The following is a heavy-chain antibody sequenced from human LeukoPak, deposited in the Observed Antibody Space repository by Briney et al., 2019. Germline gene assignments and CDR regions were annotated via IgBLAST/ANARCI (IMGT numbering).Heavy chain of an antibody. J-gene: IGHJ3*01. Sequence: PGGSLRLSCAASGFTFSDSAMTWVRQAPGKGLEWVSLISFSGGSTYYADSVKGRFTISRDNSQDTLYLQIHSLRSEDTAMYYCARDMELSNWGLGTMVTVSS. CDR1: GFTFSDSA. CDR2: ISFSGGST. D-gene: IGHD3-16*02. CDR3: ARDMELSN. V-gene: IGHV3-23*01.